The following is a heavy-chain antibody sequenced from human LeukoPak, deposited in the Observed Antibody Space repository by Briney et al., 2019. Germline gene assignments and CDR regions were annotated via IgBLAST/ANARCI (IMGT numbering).Heavy chain of an antibody. Sequence: GASVKVSCKASGYTFTSYAMHWVRQAPGQRLEWMGWINAGNGNTKYSQKFQGRVTITWDTSASTAYMELSSLRSEDTAVYYCARDLSGRDSSGYYSGYYYGMDVWGQGTTVTVSS. J-gene: IGHJ6*02. CDR2: INAGNGNT. V-gene: IGHV1-3*01. D-gene: IGHD3-22*01. CDR3: ARDLSGRDSSGYYSGYYYGMDV. CDR1: GYTFTSYA.